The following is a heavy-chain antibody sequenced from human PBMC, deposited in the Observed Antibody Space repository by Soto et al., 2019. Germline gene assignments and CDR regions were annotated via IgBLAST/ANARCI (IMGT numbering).Heavy chain of an antibody. Sequence: PAESLTLSCTGSGYSISGSWIGWGRRLPGKGREWRGSIFPRTSDTSYSPSFQSQVTISADKPNSPASLKWTSLNASDTAVYYCVCAAVTTSSPHYYFDYWGQGTLVTVSS. CDR1: GYSISGSW. CDR2: IFPRTSDT. V-gene: IGHV5-51*01. D-gene: IGHD2-2*01. CDR3: VCAAVTTSSPHYYFDY. J-gene: IGHJ4*02.